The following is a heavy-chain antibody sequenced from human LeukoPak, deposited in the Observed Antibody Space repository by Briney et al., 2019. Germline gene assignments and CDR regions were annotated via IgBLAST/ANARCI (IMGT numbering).Heavy chain of an antibody. CDR3: ARALSIGIDAFDI. J-gene: IGHJ3*02. CDR1: GFTFSSYG. V-gene: IGHV3-33*01. CDR2: IWYDGSNK. Sequence: GGSLRLSCAASGFTFSSYGMHWVRQAPGKGLEWVAVIWYDGSNKYYADSVKGRFTISRDNSKNTLYLQMNSLRAEDTAVYYCARALSIGIDAFDIWGQGTMVTVSS. D-gene: IGHD2/OR15-2a*01.